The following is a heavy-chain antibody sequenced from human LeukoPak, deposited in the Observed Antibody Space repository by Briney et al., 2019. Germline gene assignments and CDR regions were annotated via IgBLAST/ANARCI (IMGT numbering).Heavy chain of an antibody. CDR1: GGSISSYY. D-gene: IGHD2-21*02. Sequence: SETLSLTCTVSGGSISSYYWSWIRQPPGKGLEWIGYIYYSGSTNYNPSLKSRDTISVDTSKNQFSLKLSSVTAADTAVYYCARYVVVTAYFDYWGQGTLVTVSS. V-gene: IGHV4-59*01. CDR2: IYYSGST. CDR3: ARYVVVTAYFDY. J-gene: IGHJ4*02.